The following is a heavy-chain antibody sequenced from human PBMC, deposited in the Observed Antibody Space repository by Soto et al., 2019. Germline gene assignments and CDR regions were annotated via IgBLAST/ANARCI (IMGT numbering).Heavy chain of an antibody. V-gene: IGHV1-8*01. CDR3: ARGLEFTLIGVTRGYQYYKMDV. CDR1: GYTFTSYD. J-gene: IGHJ6*03. CDR2: MNPNSGNT. D-gene: IGHD3-3*01. Sequence: QVQLVQSGAEVKKPGASVKVSCKASGYTFTSYDINWVRQATGQGLEWMGWMNPNSGNTGHAQKFQGRVTMTRNTSISTAYMELSSLSSEDTAVYYCARGLEFTLIGVTRGYQYYKMDVWGRGTTVIVS.